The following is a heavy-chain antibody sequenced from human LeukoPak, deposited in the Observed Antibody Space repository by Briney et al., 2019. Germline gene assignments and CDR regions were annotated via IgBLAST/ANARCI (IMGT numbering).Heavy chain of an antibody. CDR2: ISSSSSYI. CDR1: GFTFSSYS. J-gene: IGHJ4*02. CDR3: ARATYDYVWGSYRYNSQFDY. Sequence: GGSLRLSCAASGFTFSSYSMNWVRQAPGKGLEWVSSISSSSSYIYYADSVKGRFTISRDNARNSLYLQLNSLRAEDTAVYYCARATYDYVWGSYRYNSQFDYWGQGTLVTVSS. D-gene: IGHD3-16*02. V-gene: IGHV3-21*04.